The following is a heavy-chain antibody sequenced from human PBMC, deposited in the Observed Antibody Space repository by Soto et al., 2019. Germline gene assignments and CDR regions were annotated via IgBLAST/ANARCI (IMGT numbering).Heavy chain of an antibody. CDR3: ARGELYYDFWSGYYLVDWFDP. CDR1: GGSVSSGSYY. V-gene: IGHV4-61*01. CDR2: IYYSGST. Sequence: SETLSLTCTVSGGSVSSGSYYWSWIRQPPGKGLEWIGYIYYSGSTNYNPSLKSRVTISVDTSKNQSSLKLSSVTAADTAVYYCARGELYYDFWSGYYLVDWFDPWGQGTLVTVSS. D-gene: IGHD3-3*01. J-gene: IGHJ5*02.